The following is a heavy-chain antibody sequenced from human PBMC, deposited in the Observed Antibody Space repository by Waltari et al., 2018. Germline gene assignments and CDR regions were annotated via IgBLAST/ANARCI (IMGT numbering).Heavy chain of an antibody. J-gene: IGHJ4*02. Sequence: QVQLQESGPGLVKPSETLSLTCTVSGDSIRASYWSWIRQAPGKGLGWHGHFYDTGRTKDSPPPKSRVTISVDTSKNHFSLKLNSVTAADTAVYYCARLYTYGSGSFFDYWGQGALVTVSS. CDR1: GDSIRASY. D-gene: IGHD3-10*01. CDR2: FYDTGRT. CDR3: ARLYTYGSGSFFDY. V-gene: IGHV4-59*08.